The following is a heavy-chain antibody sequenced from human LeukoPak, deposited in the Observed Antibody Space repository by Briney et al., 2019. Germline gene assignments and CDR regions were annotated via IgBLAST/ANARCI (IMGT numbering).Heavy chain of an antibody. CDR1: GFTISTNY. D-gene: IGHD1-20*01. V-gene: IGHV3-53*01. CDR2: MYTGGST. CDR3: ARARYNWNAHFDY. Sequence: GGSLRLSCAASGFTISTNYMSWVRQAPGKGLEWVSVMYTGGSTYYADSVKGRFTISRDNSKNTLYLQMNSMRAEDTALYYCARARYNWNAHFDYWGQGTLVTVSS. J-gene: IGHJ4*02.